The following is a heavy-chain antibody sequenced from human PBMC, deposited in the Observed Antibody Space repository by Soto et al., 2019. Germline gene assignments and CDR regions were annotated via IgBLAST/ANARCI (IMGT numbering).Heavy chain of an antibody. Sequence: QITLKESGPTLVKPRQTLTLTCTFSGFSLSTSGVGVGWIRQPPGKALEWLALIYWNDNKHYSPSLKNRLTITKDTSKNQVVLTMTNMDPVDTATYYCAHRPRFLVWFGGDGIYFDPWGRGTLVTVSS. D-gene: IGHD3-3*01. V-gene: IGHV2-5*01. CDR1: GFSLSTSGVG. CDR3: AHRPRFLVWFGGDGIYFDP. J-gene: IGHJ5*02. CDR2: IYWNDNK.